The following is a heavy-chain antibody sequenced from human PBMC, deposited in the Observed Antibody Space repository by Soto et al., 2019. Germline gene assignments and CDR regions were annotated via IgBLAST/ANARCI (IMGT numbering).Heavy chain of an antibody. V-gene: IGHV1-3*01. CDR1: GYTVTRYT. CDR3: SRGIATGQLDP. D-gene: IGHD2-15*01. CDR2: INPDNGNT. Sequence: ASGEVCGEASGYTVTRYTMNWVRQAPGQRLEWIGWINPDNGNTKSSQKFQDRVIITRDTSASTAYMDLSSLRSEDTAVYYCSRGIATGQLDPWGQGALLTVSS. J-gene: IGHJ5*02.